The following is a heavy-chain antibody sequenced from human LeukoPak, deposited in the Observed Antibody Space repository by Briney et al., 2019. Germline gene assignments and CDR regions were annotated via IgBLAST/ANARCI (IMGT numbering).Heavy chain of an antibody. Sequence: GGSLRLSCAASGFTFSSYSMNWVRQAPGKGLEWVSSISSSSSYIYYAGSVKSRFTISRDNAKNSLYLQMNSLRAEDTAVYYCARFRTDYDILTGPFDYWGQGTLVTVSS. CDR2: ISSSSSYI. V-gene: IGHV3-21*01. J-gene: IGHJ4*02. D-gene: IGHD3-9*01. CDR3: ARFRTDYDILTGPFDY. CDR1: GFTFSSYS.